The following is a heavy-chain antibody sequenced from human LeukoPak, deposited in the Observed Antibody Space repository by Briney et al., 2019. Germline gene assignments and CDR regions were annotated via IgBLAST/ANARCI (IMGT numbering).Heavy chain of an antibody. CDR3: AKGRRRIQLWA. J-gene: IGHJ5*02. Sequence: GGSLRLSCAAPGFTFSSYAMSWVRQAPGKGLEWVSAISGSGGSTYYADSVKGRFTISRDNSKNTLYLQMNSLRAEDTAVYYCAKGRRRIQLWAWGQGTLVTVSS. CDR2: ISGSGGST. V-gene: IGHV3-23*01. CDR1: GFTFSSYA. D-gene: IGHD5-18*01.